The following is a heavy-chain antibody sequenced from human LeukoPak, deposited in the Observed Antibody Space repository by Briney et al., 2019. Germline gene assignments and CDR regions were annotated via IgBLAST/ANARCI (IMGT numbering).Heavy chain of an antibody. CDR3: ARGRQHIVVVTAFDY. J-gene: IGHJ4*02. CDR1: GGTFSSYA. Sequence: SVKVSCKASGGTFSSYAISWVRQAPGQGLEWMGGIIPIFGTANYAQKFQGRVTITADESTSTAYMELSSLRSEGTAVYYCARGRQHIVVVTAFDYWGQGTLVTVSS. D-gene: IGHD2-21*02. CDR2: IIPIFGTA. V-gene: IGHV1-69*01.